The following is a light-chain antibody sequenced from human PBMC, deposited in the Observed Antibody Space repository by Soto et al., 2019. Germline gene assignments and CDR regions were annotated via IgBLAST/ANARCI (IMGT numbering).Light chain of an antibody. CDR2: GAS. CDR1: QSISSY. CDR3: QQSHSTPLT. Sequence: DIQMTQSPSSLFASVGDRVTITCRASQSISSYLNWYQQKPGKAPKVLISGASSLQSGVPFRFSGSGSGTDFTLTISSLQFEDFASYYCQQSHSTPLTFGGGTKVDIK. V-gene: IGKV1-39*01. J-gene: IGKJ4*01.